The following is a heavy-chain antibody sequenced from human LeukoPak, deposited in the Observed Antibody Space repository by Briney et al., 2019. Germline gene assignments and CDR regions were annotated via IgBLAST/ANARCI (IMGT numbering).Heavy chain of an antibody. V-gene: IGHV3-7*01. CDR3: ARVSAEWLLFY. CDR2: IKQDGGEK. CDR1: GFTFSSYW. J-gene: IGHJ4*02. Sequence: GGSLRLSCAASGFTFSSYWMTWVRQAPGKGLEWVANIKQDGGEKYYLDSVKGRFTISRDNAKNSLYLQMKSLRAEDTAVYYCARVSAEWLLFYWGEGTLVTVSS. D-gene: IGHD3-3*01.